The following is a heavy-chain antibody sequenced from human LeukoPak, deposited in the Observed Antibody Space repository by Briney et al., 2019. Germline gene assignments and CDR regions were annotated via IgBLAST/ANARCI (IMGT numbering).Heavy chain of an antibody. CDR1: GFTFSGSA. CDR3: TGATDSSGWYR. D-gene: IGHD6-19*01. CDR2: IRSKANSYAT. Sequence: GGSLRLSCAASGFTFSGSAMHWVHQASGKGLEWVGRIRSKANSYATAYAASVKGRFTISRDDSKNTAYLQMNSLKTEDTAVYYCTGATDSSGWYRWGQGTLVTVSS. V-gene: IGHV3-73*01. J-gene: IGHJ4*02.